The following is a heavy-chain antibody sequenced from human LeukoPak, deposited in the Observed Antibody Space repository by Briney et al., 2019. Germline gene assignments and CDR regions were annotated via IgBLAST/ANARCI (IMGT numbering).Heavy chain of an antibody. D-gene: IGHD3-22*01. CDR3: APRGYYDSSGYRYYFDY. Sequence: PSETLSLTCTVSGGSISGYYWSWIRQPPGKGLEWIGEINHSGSTNYNPSLKSRVTISVDTSKNQFSLKLSSVTAADTAVYYCAPRGYYDSSGYRYYFDYWGQGTLVTVSS. CDR1: GGSISGYY. V-gene: IGHV4-34*01. J-gene: IGHJ4*02. CDR2: INHSGST.